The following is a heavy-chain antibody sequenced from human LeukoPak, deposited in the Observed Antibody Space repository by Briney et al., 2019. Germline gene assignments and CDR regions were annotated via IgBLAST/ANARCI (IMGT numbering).Heavy chain of an antibody. CDR1: GGSISGYY. Sequence: PSETLSLTCTVSGGSISGYYWRWIRQPPGKGLEWIGYIHYSGETNYTPSLTSRVTIAMDTYKNQFSLNLRSVTAADTAVYYCARDLTFDYWGQGALVTVSS. CDR2: IHYSGET. J-gene: IGHJ4*02. V-gene: IGHV4-59*12. CDR3: ARDLTFDY.